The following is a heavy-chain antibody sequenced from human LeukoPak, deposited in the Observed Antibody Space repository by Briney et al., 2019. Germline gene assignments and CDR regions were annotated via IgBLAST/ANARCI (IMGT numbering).Heavy chain of an antibody. CDR3: ARDPGYYDFWSGNY. D-gene: IGHD3-3*01. CDR2: IIPIFGTA. CDR1: GGTFSSYA. Sequence: SVKVSCKASGGTFSSYAISWVRQAPGHGLEWMGGIIPIFGTANYAQKFQGRVTITADESTSTAYMELSSLRSEDTAVYYCARDPGYYDFWSGNYWGQGTLVTVSS. J-gene: IGHJ4*02. V-gene: IGHV1-69*01.